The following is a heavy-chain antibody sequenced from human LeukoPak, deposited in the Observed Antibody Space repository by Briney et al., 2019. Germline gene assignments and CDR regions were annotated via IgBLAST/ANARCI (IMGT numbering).Heavy chain of an antibody. CDR3: ARGRSKRRDYDFWSGYPHREGYYYYMDV. D-gene: IGHD3-3*01. V-gene: IGHV4-34*01. CDR2: INHSGST. CDR1: GGSFSGYY. J-gene: IGHJ6*03. Sequence: SETLSLTCAIYGGSFSGYYWSWIRQPPGKGLEWIGEINHSGSTNYNPSLKSRVTISVDTSKNQFSLKLSSVTAADTAVYYCARGRSKRRDYDFWSGYPHREGYYYYMDVWGKGTTVTVSS.